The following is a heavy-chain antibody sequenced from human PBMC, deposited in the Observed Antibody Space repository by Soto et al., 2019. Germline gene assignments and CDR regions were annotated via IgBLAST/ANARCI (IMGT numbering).Heavy chain of an antibody. CDR2: ISAYNGNT. D-gene: IGHD3-3*01. V-gene: IGHV1-18*01. CDR1: GYTFTSYG. J-gene: IGHJ4*02. CDR3: ARGFLEWLSPSFDY. Sequence: GASVNVSCKASGYTFTSYGISWVRQAPGQGPEWMGWISAYNGNTNYAQKLQGRVTMTTDTSTSTAYMELRSLRSDDTAVYYCARGFLEWLSPSFDYWGQGTLVTVSS.